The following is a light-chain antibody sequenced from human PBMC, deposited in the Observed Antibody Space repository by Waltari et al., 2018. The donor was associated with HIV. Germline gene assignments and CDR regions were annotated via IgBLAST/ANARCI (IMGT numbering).Light chain of an antibody. CDR1: SRDVGSSNY. J-gene: IGLJ1*01. Sequence: QSALTQPAPVSGFPGQSITISCTGSSRDVGSSNYVSWYQQHPGKAPKLLIYDVSTRPSGVSNRFSGSKSGNTASLTISGLQAEDEADYYCCSYAGSNTYLFGTGTEVTVL. CDR3: CSYAGSNTYL. CDR2: DVS. V-gene: IGLV2-23*02.